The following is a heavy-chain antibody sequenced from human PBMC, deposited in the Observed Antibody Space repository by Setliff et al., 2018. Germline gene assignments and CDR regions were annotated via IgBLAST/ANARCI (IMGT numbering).Heavy chain of an antibody. Sequence: GASVKVSCKAPGYTFSDYYMHWIRQAPGQGPEWMGCINPNTGGTRFAQKFQFGVTMTADKAITTAYMELTRLTSDDTAMYYCARDLLGSQGRTFDLWGQGTLVTVSS. D-gene: IGHD1-26*01. CDR2: INPNTGGT. CDR1: GYTFSDYY. V-gene: IGHV1-2*02. J-gene: IGHJ4*02. CDR3: ARDLLGSQGRTFDL.